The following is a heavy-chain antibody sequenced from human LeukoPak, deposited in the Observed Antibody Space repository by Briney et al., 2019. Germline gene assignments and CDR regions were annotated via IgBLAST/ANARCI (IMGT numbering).Heavy chain of an antibody. CDR1: GASVSSASY. CDR3: ARGAKYDFWSGYYPGDYGMDV. Sequence: PSETLSLTCTVSGASVSSASYWTWIRQPPGKGVEWIAHIYNGVNTNYNPSLKSRVTISVDTSKNQFSLKLSSVTAADTAVYYCARGAKYDFWSGYYPGDYGMDVWGQGTTVTVSS. J-gene: IGHJ6*02. V-gene: IGHV4-61*01. CDR2: IYNGVNT. D-gene: IGHD3-3*01.